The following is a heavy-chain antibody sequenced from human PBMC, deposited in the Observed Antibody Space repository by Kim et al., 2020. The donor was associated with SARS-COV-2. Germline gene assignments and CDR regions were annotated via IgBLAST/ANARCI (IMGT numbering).Heavy chain of an antibody. Sequence: ASVKVSCKASGYTFTSYAMNWVRQAPGQGLEWMGWINTNTGNPTYAQGFTGRFVFSLDTSVSTAYLQISSLKAEDTAVYYCAREWFGELDDAFDIWGQGTMVTVSS. CDR2: INTNTGNP. J-gene: IGHJ3*02. V-gene: IGHV7-4-1*02. CDR3: AREWFGELDDAFDI. D-gene: IGHD3-10*01. CDR1: GYTFTSYA.